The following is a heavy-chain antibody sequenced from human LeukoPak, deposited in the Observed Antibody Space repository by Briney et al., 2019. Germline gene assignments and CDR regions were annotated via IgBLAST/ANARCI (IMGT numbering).Heavy chain of an antibody. CDR2: INPNSGGT. CDR3: ARGGYTSGCLTS. CDR1: GYNFTGYY. D-gene: IGHD6-19*01. Sequence: ASVKVSCKASGYNFTGYYMDWVRQDPGQGLEWMGWINPNSGGTNYAQKFQGRVTMTRDTSISTAYMELSRLTSDDTAVYYCARGGYTSGCLTSWGQGTLVTVSS. V-gene: IGHV1-2*02. J-gene: IGHJ4*02.